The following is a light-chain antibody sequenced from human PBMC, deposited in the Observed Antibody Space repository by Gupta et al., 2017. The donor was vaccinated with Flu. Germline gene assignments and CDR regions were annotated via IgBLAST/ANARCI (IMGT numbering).Light chain of an antibody. V-gene: IGKV3-20*01. CDR3: QQYGDSPPT. J-gene: IGKJ1*01. CDR1: QSVIYSY. CDR2: GAS. Sequence: ERATLSCRASQSVIYSYSAWYQHKPGQAPRLLIYGASSRATGIPDRFTGSGSGTDFTLTISRLEPEEFAVYCCQQYGDSPPTFGHGTKVELK.